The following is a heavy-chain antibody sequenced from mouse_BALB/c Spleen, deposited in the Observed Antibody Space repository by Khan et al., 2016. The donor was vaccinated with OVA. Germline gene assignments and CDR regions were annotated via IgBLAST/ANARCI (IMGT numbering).Heavy chain of an antibody. J-gene: IGHJ4*01. CDR1: VFTFSSYT. CDR3: ARPTTTEYDYVMDC. CDR2: FTKAGGNT. D-gene: IGHD1-1*01. Sequence: VVLVESAGDLVQPGGSLILSCAASVFTFSSYTMSWVRQTPEKRLELFPFFTKAGGNTYYPDTVKGRFIVYSDNAKNTLNLQMKSLKYEGTAMYYCARPTTTEYDYVMDCWSQGGEDTVCS. V-gene: IGHV5-12-2*01.